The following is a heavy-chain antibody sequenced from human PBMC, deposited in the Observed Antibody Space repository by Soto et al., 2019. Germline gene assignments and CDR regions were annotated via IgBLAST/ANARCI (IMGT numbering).Heavy chain of an antibody. CDR2: IWYDGSNK. D-gene: IGHD3-3*01. V-gene: IGHV3-33*01. CDR1: GFTFSSYG. Sequence: LRLSCAASGFTFSSYGMHWVRQAPGKGLEWVAVIWYDGSNKYYADSVKGRFTISRDNSKNTLYLQMNSLRAEDTAVYYCARQKVLRFLEWSRYGMDVWGQGTTVTVSS. CDR3: ARQKVLRFLEWSRYGMDV. J-gene: IGHJ6*02.